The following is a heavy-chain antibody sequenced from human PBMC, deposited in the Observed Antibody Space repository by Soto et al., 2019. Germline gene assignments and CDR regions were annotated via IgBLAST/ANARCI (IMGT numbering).Heavy chain of an antibody. CDR1: GFTFSGDW. CDR3: ARGGGGSGYSGYVYYGMDV. CDR2: IDPYGTGI. J-gene: IGHJ6*02. Sequence: PGGSLRLSCTDSGFTFSGDWMHWVRQAPGKGLVWVSRIDPYGTGITYADSVKGRFFISRDNARSTLYLQMNSLRAEDTAVYYCARGGGGSGYSGYVYYGMDVWGQGTTVTVSS. D-gene: IGHD5-12*01. V-gene: IGHV3-74*01.